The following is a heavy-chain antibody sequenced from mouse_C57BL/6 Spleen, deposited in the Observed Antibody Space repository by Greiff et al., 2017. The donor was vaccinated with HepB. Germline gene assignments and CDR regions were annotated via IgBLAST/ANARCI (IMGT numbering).Heavy chain of an antibody. CDR1: GYTFTSYW. CDR3: ARYRGNWYFDY. V-gene: IGHV1-69*01. Sequence: QVQLQQPGAELVMPGASVKLSCKASGYTFTSYWMHWVKQRPGQGLEWIGEIDPSDSYTNYNQKFKGKSTLTVDKSSSTAYMQISSLTSEDSAVYYCARYRGNWYFDYWGQGTTLTVSS. J-gene: IGHJ2*01. CDR2: IDPSDSYT. D-gene: IGHD2-1*01.